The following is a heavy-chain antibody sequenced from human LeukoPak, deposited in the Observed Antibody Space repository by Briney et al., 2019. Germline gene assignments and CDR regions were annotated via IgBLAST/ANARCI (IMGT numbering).Heavy chain of an antibody. J-gene: IGHJ5*02. CDR1: GGSIITGSYY. CDR2: VYSGGST. CDR3: ARRSLTALSWFDP. Sequence: SQTLSLTCTVSGGSIITGSYYWSWIRQPAGKGLEWIGRVYSGGSTHYNPSLKSRVTISIDTSRNQFSLRLTSVTAADTAVYYCARRSLTALSWFDPWGQGALVTVSS. D-gene: IGHD5-18*01. V-gene: IGHV4-61*02.